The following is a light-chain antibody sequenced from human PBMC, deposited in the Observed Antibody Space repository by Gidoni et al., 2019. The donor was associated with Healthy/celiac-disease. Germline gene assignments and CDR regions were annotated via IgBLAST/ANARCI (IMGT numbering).Light chain of an antibody. Sequence: EIVLTQSPGTLSLSPGERATLSCRASQSVSSSYVAWYQQKPGQAPRLLIYGASSRATGIPDRFSGSGSGTDFTLTISRLEPEDVAVYYCQQYGSSYTFGQGTKLEIK. CDR2: GAS. J-gene: IGKJ2*01. V-gene: IGKV3-20*01. CDR1: QSVSSSY. CDR3: QQYGSSYT.